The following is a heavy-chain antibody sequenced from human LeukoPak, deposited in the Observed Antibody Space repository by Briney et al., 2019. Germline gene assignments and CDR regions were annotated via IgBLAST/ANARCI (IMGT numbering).Heavy chain of an antibody. J-gene: IGHJ4*02. CDR3: ARAPQVGATPSDY. CDR2: IIPILGIA. D-gene: IGHD1-26*01. Sequence: SVKVSCKASGGTFSSYAISWVRQAPGQGLEWMGRIIPILGIANYAQKFQGRVTITADKSTSTAYMELSSLRSEDTAVYYCARAPQVGATPSDYWGQGTLVTVSS. CDR1: GGTFSSYA. V-gene: IGHV1-69*04.